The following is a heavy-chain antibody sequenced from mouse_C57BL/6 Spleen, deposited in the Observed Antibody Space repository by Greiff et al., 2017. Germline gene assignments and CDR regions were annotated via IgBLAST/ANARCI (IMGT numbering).Heavy chain of an antibody. J-gene: IGHJ2*01. CDR2: IDPETGGT. V-gene: IGHV1-15*01. CDR1: GYTFTDYE. Sequence: QVQLQQSGAELVRPGASVTLSCKASGYTFTDYEMHWVKQTPVHGLEWIGAIDPETGGTAYNQKFKGKAILTADKSSSTAYMELRSLTSEDSAVYYCTGSKGLFDYWGQGTTLTVSS. D-gene: IGHD1-1*01. CDR3: TGSKGLFDY.